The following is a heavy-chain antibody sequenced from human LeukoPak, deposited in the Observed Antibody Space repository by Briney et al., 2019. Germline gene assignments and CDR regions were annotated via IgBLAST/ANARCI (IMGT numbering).Heavy chain of an antibody. CDR1: GYSYTTYW. Sequence: GESLKIPCQGSGYSYTTYWIAWVRQMPGKGLEWMGIIYPVNSDTSYSRSLHGQVTISVDKSITTAYLQWSSLSASDTAMYYCARLGYSGSYFGAFDIWGEGTGVTVS. D-gene: IGHD1-26*01. CDR2: IYPVNSDT. CDR3: ARLGYSGSYFGAFDI. V-gene: IGHV5-51*01. J-gene: IGHJ3*02.